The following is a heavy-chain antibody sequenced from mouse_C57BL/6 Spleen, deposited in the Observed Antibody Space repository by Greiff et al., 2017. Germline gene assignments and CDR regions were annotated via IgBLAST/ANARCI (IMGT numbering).Heavy chain of an antibody. D-gene: IGHD1-1*01. J-gene: IGHJ1*03. CDR1: GYTFTSYW. Sequence: VQLQQPGAELVKPGASVKLSCKASGYTFTSYWMQWVKQRPGKGLEWIGEIDPSDSYTNYNQKFKGKATLTVDPSSSTAYMHLSSLTSEDSAVYYCARTVVADWYFDVWGTGTTVTVSS. CDR2: IDPSDSYT. V-gene: IGHV1-50*01. CDR3: ARTVVADWYFDV.